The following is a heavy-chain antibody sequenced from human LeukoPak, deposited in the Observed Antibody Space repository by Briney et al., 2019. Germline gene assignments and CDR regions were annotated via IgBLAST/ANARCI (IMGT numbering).Heavy chain of an antibody. CDR3: ATVNLTRRYQCFDY. CDR2: FDPEDGET. J-gene: IGHJ4*02. Sequence: GASVKVSCKVSGYTLTELSMHWVRQAPGKGLDWMGVFDPEDGETIYEQKFQGRVTMTEDTSTDTAYMELSSLRSEDTAVYYCATVNLTRRYQCFDYWGQGTLVTVSS. V-gene: IGHV1-24*01. D-gene: IGHD3-16*02. CDR1: GYTLTELS.